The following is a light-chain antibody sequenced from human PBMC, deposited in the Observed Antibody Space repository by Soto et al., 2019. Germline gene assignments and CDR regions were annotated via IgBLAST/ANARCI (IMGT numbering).Light chain of an antibody. CDR2: LSP. CDR1: QSLLHSKGYNY. CDR3: MQAIQTTWT. Sequence: DIVMTQSPLSMPVTPGEPASISCRFSQSLLHSKGYNYLDLYLQMPGQSRKLLIFLSPNRASGVPDRFSGSRSGTEFTLKISRVEDADVGVYYCMQAIQTTWTVGQGTKM. V-gene: IGKV2-28*01. J-gene: IGKJ1*01.